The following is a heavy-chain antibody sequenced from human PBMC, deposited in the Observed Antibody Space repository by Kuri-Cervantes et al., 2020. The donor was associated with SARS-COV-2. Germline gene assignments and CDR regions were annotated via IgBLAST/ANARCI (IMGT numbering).Heavy chain of an antibody. CDR2: IYHSGGTYYHSGTP. J-gene: IGHJ4*02. V-gene: IGHV4-38-2*02. CDR3: ARGGVDPFDY. Sequence: SETLSLTCTVSAYSISNGYYWGWIRQPPGKGLEWIGTIYHSGGTYYHSGTPYYNPSLKSRVTIPLGTSKNQFSLKLSSVTAADAAVYYCARGGVDPFDYWGQGTLVTVSS. D-gene: IGHD3-10*01. CDR1: AYSISNGYY.